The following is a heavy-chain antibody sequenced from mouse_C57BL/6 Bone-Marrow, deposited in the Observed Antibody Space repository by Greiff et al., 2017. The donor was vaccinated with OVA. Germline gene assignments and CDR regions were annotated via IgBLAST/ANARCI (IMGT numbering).Heavy chain of an antibody. CDR3: ARTHYYGSSGFAY. D-gene: IGHD1-1*01. CDR1: GYAFSSSW. Sequence: VHLVESGPELVKPGASVKISCKASGYAFSSSWMNWVKQRPGKGLEWIGRIYPGDGDTNYNGKFKGKATLTADKSSSTAYMQLSSLTSEDSAVYFCARTHYYGSSGFAYWGQGTLVTVSA. J-gene: IGHJ3*01. CDR2: IYPGDGDT. V-gene: IGHV1-82*01.